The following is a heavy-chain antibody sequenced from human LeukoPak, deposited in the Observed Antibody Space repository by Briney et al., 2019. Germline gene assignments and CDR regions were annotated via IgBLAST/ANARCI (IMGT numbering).Heavy chain of an antibody. CDR3: ARGRGGGEPFDY. Sequence: SETLSLTCTVSGGSISSYYWSWIRQPPGKGLEWIGYIHYSGYTSYNPSLKSRVTISVDTTKNQFSLKLSSVTAADTAVYYCARGRGGGEPFDYWSQGILVTVSS. J-gene: IGHJ4*02. CDR2: IHYSGYT. D-gene: IGHD3-16*01. V-gene: IGHV4-59*01. CDR1: GGSISSYY.